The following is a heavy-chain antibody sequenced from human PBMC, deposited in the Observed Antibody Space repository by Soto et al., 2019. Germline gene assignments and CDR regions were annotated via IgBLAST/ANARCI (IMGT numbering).Heavy chain of an antibody. D-gene: IGHD3-22*01. CDR2: ISAYNGNT. V-gene: IGHV1-18*01. Sequence: ASVKVSCKASGYTFTSYGISWVRRAPGQGLEWMGWISAYNGNTNYAQKLQGRVTMTTDTSTSTAYMELRSLRSDDTAVYYCARGHYYDSSGDYMDVWGQGTTVTVSS. CDR1: GYTFTSYG. J-gene: IGHJ6*02. CDR3: ARGHYYDSSGDYMDV.